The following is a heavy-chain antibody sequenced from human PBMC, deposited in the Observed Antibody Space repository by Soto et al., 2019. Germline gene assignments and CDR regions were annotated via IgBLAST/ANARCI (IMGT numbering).Heavy chain of an antibody. V-gene: IGHV3-30-3*01. CDR2: ISYDGSNK. D-gene: IGHD3-22*01. CDR1: GFTFSSYA. Sequence: GGSLRLSCAASGFTFSSYAMHWVRQAPGKGLEWVAVISYDGSNKYYADSVKGRFTISRDNSKNTLYLQMNSLRAEDTAVYYCARDYYDSSHDAFDIWGQGTMVTVSS. J-gene: IGHJ3*02. CDR3: ARDYYDSSHDAFDI.